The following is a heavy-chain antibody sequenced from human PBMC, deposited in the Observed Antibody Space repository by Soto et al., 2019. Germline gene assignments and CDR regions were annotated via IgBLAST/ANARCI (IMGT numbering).Heavy chain of an antibody. CDR1: GYTFTSYY. Sequence: ASVKVSCKASGYTFTSYYMHWVRQAPGQGLEWMGIINPSGGSTSYAQKFQGRVTMTRDTSTSTVYMELSSLRSEDTAVYYCAREPHGSGGYYYYYGMDVWGQGTTVTV. V-gene: IGHV1-46*01. CDR3: AREPHGSGGYYYYYGMDV. D-gene: IGHD3-10*01. J-gene: IGHJ6*02. CDR2: INPSGGST.